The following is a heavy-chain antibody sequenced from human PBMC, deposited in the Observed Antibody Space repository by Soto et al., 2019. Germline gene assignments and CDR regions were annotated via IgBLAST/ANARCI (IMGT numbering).Heavy chain of an antibody. V-gene: IGHV3-66*01. CDR1: GFTVSSNY. CDR3: PSIQWGSSSHIDS. CDR2: IYSGGST. D-gene: IGHD6-13*01. J-gene: IGHJ4*02. Sequence: EVQLVESGGGLVQPGGSLRLSCAASGFTVSSNYMSWVRQAPGKGLEWVSVIYSGGSTYYAVSVKGRFTISRDNSKNTRNLQMNSLRAENKDVYYWPSIQWGSSSHIDSGGRGTLFTVS.